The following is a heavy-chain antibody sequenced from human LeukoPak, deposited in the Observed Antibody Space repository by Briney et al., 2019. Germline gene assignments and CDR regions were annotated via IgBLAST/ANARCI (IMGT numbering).Heavy chain of an antibody. CDR2: ISGSGGST. D-gene: IGHD5-18*01. J-gene: IGHJ4*02. CDR1: GFTFSSYA. Sequence: PGGSLRLSCAASGFTFSSYAMSWVRQAPAKGLEWVSTISGSGGSTYYADSVKDRFTISRDNSKNTLYLQMDSLRAEDTAVYYCAKQWIQLWSPPDYWGQGTPVTVSS. CDR3: AKQWIQLWSPPDY. V-gene: IGHV3-23*01.